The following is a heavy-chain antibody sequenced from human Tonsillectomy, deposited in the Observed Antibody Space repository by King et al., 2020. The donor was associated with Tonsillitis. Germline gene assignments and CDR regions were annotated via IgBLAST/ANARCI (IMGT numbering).Heavy chain of an antibody. CDR3: VKEPDYVWVTYSSYYFDY. J-gene: IGHJ4*02. Sequence: VQLVESGGGLVQPGGSLRLSCSASGFTFSSYAMHWVRQAPGKGLEYVSGISNNGYYTYYADSVKGRFTISRDHSKNTLYLQMSSLSPEDTAVYYCVKEPDYVWVTYSSYYFDYWGQGTLVTVSS. CDR2: ISNNGYYT. V-gene: IGHV3-64D*06. D-gene: IGHD3-16*01. CDR1: GFTFSSYA.